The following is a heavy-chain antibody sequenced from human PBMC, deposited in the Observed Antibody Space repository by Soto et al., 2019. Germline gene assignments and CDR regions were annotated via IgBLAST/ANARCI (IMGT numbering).Heavy chain of an antibody. CDR1: GGSISSYY. V-gene: IGHV4-4*07. D-gene: IGHD1-26*01. Sequence: PSETLSLTCTASGGSISSYYWSWIRQPAGKGLEWIGRIYTSGSTNYNPSLKSRVTMSVDTSKNQFSLKLSSVTAADTAVYYCARDSWELVLRGLDYWGQGTLVTVSS. CDR2: IYTSGST. J-gene: IGHJ4*02. CDR3: ARDSWELVLRGLDY.